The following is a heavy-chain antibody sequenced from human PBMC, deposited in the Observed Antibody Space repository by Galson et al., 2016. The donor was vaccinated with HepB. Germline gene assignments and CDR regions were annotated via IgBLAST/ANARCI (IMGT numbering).Heavy chain of an antibody. D-gene: IGHD6-19*01. Sequence: SVKVSCKASGYIFTTYLIHWVRQAPGQRPEWMGWTNNANGNTEYSQSFQGRVTFTRDTSANTAYMELSSLRSEDTAVYYCARDGGSGWSRLWWGQGTLVAVSS. CDR2: TNNANGNT. CDR1: GYIFTTYL. V-gene: IGHV1-3*04. J-gene: IGHJ4*02. CDR3: ARDGGSGWSRLW.